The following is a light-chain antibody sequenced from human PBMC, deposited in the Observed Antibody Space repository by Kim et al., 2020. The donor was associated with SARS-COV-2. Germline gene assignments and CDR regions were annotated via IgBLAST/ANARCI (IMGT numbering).Light chain of an antibody. V-gene: IGKV3-11*01. Sequence: SLSPGERVTPSCRASQSVSSYLAWYQQKPGQAPRLLIYDASNRATGIPARFSGGGSGTDFTLTISSLEPEDFAVYYCQQRSNWPLTFGGGTKVEI. CDR3: QQRSNWPLT. CDR2: DAS. J-gene: IGKJ4*01. CDR1: QSVSSY.